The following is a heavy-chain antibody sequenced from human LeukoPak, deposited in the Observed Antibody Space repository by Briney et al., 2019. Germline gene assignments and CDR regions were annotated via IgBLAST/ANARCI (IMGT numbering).Heavy chain of an antibody. J-gene: IGHJ3*02. Sequence: GESLKISCKVSGYSLTNYWIGWVRQMPGKGLEWMGIINPGDSDTRYSPSFQGQVTISADKSITTAYLQWSSLKASDTAMYYCARPMDTAMAGAFDIWGQGTMVTVSS. CDR3: ARPMDTAMAGAFDI. CDR2: INPGDSDT. CDR1: GYSLTNYW. D-gene: IGHD5-18*01. V-gene: IGHV5-51*01.